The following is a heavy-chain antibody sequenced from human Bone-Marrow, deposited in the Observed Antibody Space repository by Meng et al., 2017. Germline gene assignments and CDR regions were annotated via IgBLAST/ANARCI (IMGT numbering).Heavy chain of an antibody. CDR3: ARDLGRYCSSTSCYHGYYYYYGMAV. J-gene: IGHJ6*02. CDR2: TYYSGST. CDR1: GGSISSYY. V-gene: IGHV4-59*01. Sequence: SEILSPTCTVPGGSISSYYWSWIRQPPGKGLEWTGYTYYSGSTNYNSSLKSRVTISVDTSKNQFSLKLSTVTAADTAAYYCARDLGRYCSSTSCYHGYYYYYGMAVWGRGTMVNVSS. D-gene: IGHD2-2*01.